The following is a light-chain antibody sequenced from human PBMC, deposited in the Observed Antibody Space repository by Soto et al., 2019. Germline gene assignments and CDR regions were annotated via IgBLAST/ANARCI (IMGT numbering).Light chain of an antibody. Sequence: DIQLTQSPSFLSASVGDRVTITCRASQGISTYLAWYLQRPGKAPKLLIYGASTLQSGVPSRFSGSGSGTECTLTISSLHPEDFGTYYCQQLNSDWYAFGQGTKLEIK. CDR1: QGISTY. J-gene: IGKJ2*01. CDR2: GAS. CDR3: QQLNSDWYA. V-gene: IGKV1-9*01.